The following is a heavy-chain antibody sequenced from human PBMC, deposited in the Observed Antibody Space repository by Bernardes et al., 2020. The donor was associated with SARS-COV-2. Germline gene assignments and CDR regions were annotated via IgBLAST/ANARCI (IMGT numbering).Heavy chain of an antibody. V-gene: IGHV3-66*02. CDR3: ARGELSPPLDY. CDR2: IYSGGST. D-gene: IGHD3-16*02. Sequence: GGSLRLSCAASGFPFISFAMSWVRQAPGKGLEWVSVIYSGGSTYYADSVKGRFTISRDNSKNTLYLQMNSLRAEDTAVYYCARGELSPPLDYWGQGTLVTVSS. CDR1: GFPFISFA. J-gene: IGHJ4*02.